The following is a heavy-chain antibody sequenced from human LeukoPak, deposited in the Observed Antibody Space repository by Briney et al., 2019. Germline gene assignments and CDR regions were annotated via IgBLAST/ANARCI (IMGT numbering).Heavy chain of an antibody. J-gene: IGHJ4*02. CDR1: GFTFSSYA. D-gene: IGHD3-22*01. CDR3: AKEGPSYYYDSSGYPDY. Sequence: GGSLRLSCAASGFTFSSYAMSWIHQAPGKGLGWVSAISGSGGSTYYADSVKGRFTISRDNSKNTLYLQMNSLRAEDTAVYYCAKEGPSYYYDSSGYPDYWGQGTLVTVSS. V-gene: IGHV3-23*01. CDR2: ISGSGGST.